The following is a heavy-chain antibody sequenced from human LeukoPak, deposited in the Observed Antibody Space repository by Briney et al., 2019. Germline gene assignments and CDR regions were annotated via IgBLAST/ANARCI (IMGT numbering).Heavy chain of an antibody. CDR1: GFTFSGSA. CDR2: IRSKANSYAT. J-gene: IGHJ4*02. V-gene: IGHV3-73*01. D-gene: IGHD3-22*01. CDR3: TRLEGGYYDSSGYYSY. Sequence: GGSPRLSCAASGFTFSGSAMHWVRQASGKGLEWVGRIRSKANSYATAYAASVKGRFTISRDDSKNTAYLQMNSLKTEDTAVYYCTRLEGGYYDSSGYYSYWGQGTLVTVSS.